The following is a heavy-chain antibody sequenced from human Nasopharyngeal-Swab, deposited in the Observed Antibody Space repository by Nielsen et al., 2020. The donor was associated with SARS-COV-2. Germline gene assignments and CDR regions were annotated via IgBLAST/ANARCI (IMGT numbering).Heavy chain of an antibody. V-gene: IGHV1-3*01. CDR3: ARDLTATVTTNYYYGMDV. CDR1: GYIFTSYS. D-gene: IGHD4-17*01. Sequence: ASVKVSCKASGYIFTSYSLHWVRQAPGQRLEWMGWINVGNGNTKYSQKFQGRVTITRDTSASTAYMELSSLRSEDTAVYYCARDLTATVTTNYYYGMDVWGQGTTVTVSS. J-gene: IGHJ6*02. CDR2: INVGNGNT.